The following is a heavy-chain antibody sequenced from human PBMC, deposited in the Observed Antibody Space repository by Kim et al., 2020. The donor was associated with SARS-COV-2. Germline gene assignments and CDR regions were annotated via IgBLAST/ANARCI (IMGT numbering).Heavy chain of an antibody. J-gene: IGHJ4*02. Sequence: STHYNPSLKSRVTISVDTSKNQFSLKLSSVTAADTAVYYCARDSGYYFDYWGQGTLVTVSS. CDR3: ARDSGYYFDY. V-gene: IGHV4-31*02. CDR2: ST. D-gene: IGHD6-25*01.